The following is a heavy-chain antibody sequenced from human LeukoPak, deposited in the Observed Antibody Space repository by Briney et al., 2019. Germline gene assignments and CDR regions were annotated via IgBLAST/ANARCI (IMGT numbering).Heavy chain of an antibody. CDR2: INHSGST. Sequence: SETLSLTCAVYGGSFSGYYWSWIRQPPGKGLEWIGEINHSGSTNYNPSLKSRVTISVDTSKNQFSLKLSSVTAADTAVYYCARALSYYFDYWGQGTLVTVSS. V-gene: IGHV4-34*01. CDR1: GGSFSGYY. J-gene: IGHJ4*02. CDR3: ARALSYYFDY. D-gene: IGHD3-16*02.